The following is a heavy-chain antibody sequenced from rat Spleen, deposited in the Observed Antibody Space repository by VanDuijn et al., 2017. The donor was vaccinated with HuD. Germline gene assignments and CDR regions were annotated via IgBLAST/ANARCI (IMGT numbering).Heavy chain of an antibody. CDR2: IWTGGTT. J-gene: IGHJ3*01. CDR3: TRELAY. V-gene: IGHV2-63*01. Sequence: QVQLKESGPGLVQPSQTLSLTCTVSGFSLSSNGVSWVRQPPGKGLEWMGIIWTGGTTTYNSPLKSRLSISRDTSKNQVFLKMNSLQTDDTGTYYCTRELAYWGQGTLVTVSS. CDR1: GFSLSSNG.